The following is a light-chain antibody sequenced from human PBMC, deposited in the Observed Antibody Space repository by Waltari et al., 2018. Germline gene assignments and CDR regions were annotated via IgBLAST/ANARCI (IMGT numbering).Light chain of an antibody. CDR1: QSVSSF. CDR2: DAS. CDR3: QRRSNWPPPIT. J-gene: IGKJ5*01. Sequence: EIVLTQSPATLSLSPGERATLSCRASQSVSSFLAWYQQKPGQAPRLLIYDASIRPTGFPARFSGRWSGTDFTLTIGSLEPEDFAVYYCQRRSNWPPPITFGQGTRLEIK. V-gene: IGKV3-11*01.